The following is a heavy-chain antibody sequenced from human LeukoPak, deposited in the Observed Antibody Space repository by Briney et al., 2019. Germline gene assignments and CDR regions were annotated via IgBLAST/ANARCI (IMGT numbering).Heavy chain of an antibody. J-gene: IGHJ3*02. CDR2: IIPIFGTA. CDR1: GGTFSSYA. CDR3: ARGTYYYDSSGYIYAFDI. V-gene: IGHV1-69*05. D-gene: IGHD3-22*01. Sequence: SVKVSCKASGGTFSSYAISWVRQAPGQGLEWMGGIIPIFGTANYAQKFQGRVTITTDESTSTAYMELSSLRSVDTAVYYCARGTYYYDSSGYIYAFDIWGQGTMVTVSS.